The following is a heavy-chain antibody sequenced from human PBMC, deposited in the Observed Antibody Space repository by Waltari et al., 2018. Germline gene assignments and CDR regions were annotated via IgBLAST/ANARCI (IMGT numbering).Heavy chain of an antibody. V-gene: IGHV3-53*01. Sequence: EVRLVESGGGLVQPGGSLRLSCAASGFTVTSDFMSWVRQAPGKGLGWVSSIFTGGNTEYADSVKGRFTISRDIAKNTVFLQMNNLRLEDTAIYYCARDSSSLATYPNPWGQGTLVIVSS. J-gene: IGHJ5*02. CDR3: ARDSSSLATYPNP. D-gene: IGHD3-16*01. CDR2: IFTGGNT. CDR1: GFTVTSDF.